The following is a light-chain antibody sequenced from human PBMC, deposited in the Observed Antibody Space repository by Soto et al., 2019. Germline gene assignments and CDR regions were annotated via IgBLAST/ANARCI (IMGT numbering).Light chain of an antibody. J-gene: IGLJ2*01. CDR2: EVS. V-gene: IGLV2-14*01. Sequence: QSALTQPASVSGSPGQSITISCTGNSSDVGGYNSVSWYQQHPGKAPKLMIYEVSNRPSGVSNRFSGSKSGNTASLTISGLQAEDEADYYCSSYTSSSTLVVFGGGTKLTVL. CDR3: SSYTSSSTLVV. CDR1: SSDVGGYNS.